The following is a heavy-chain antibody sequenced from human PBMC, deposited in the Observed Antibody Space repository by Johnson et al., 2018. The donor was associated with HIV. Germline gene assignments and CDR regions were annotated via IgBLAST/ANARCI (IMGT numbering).Heavy chain of an antibody. CDR1: GFTFSTHW. V-gene: IGHV3-7*01. CDR2: LRQDGGEK. Sequence: VQLVESGRGLVQPGGSLRLSCAASGFTFSTHWMTWVRQAPGKGLEWVASLRQDGGEKYYVDSVKGRFTISRDNSKNTLYLEMNSLSTEDTAVYYCAKENYDSSGYYPDAFDMWGQGTMVTVSS. D-gene: IGHD3-22*01. CDR3: AKENYDSSGYYPDAFDM. J-gene: IGHJ3*02.